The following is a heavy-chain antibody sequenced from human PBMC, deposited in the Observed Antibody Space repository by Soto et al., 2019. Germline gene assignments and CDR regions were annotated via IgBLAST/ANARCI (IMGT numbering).Heavy chain of an antibody. CDR1: GFTFSSYA. CDR2: ISYDGSNK. CDR3: ARDRGVAMVRGVNYYYGMDV. D-gene: IGHD3-10*01. J-gene: IGHJ6*02. V-gene: IGHV3-30-3*01. Sequence: QVQLVESGGGVVQPGRSLRLSCAASGFTFSSYAMHWVRQAPGKGLEWVAVISYDGSNKYYADSAKGRFTISRDNSKNTLYLQMNSLRAEDTAVYYCARDRGVAMVRGVNYYYGMDVWGQGTTVTVSS.